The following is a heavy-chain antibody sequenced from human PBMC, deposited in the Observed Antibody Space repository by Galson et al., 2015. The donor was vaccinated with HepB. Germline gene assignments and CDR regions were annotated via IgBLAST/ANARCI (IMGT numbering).Heavy chain of an antibody. V-gene: IGHV1-69*02. CDR3: AGGSGYDLAGMDY. CDR2: IIPILGIA. J-gene: IGHJ4*02. Sequence: SVKVSCKASGGTFSSYTISWVRQAPGQGLEWMGRIIPILGIANYAQKFQGRVTITADKSTSTAYMELSSLRSEDTAVYYCAGGSGYDLAGMDYWGQGTLVTVSS. D-gene: IGHD5-12*01. CDR1: GGTFSSYT.